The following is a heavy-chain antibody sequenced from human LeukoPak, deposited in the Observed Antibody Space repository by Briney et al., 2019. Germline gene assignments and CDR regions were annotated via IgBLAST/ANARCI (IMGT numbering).Heavy chain of an antibody. CDR2: INPNSGGT. D-gene: IGHD5-12*01. J-gene: IGHJ5*02. CDR3: ARGLYSGYDFWFDP. V-gene: IGHV1-2*02. Sequence: ASVKVSCKASGYTFIGYYMHWVRQAPGQGLEWMGWINPNSGGTNYAQKFQGRVTMTRDTSISTAYMELSRLRSDDTAVYYCARGLYSGYDFWFDPWGQGTLVTVSS. CDR1: GYTFIGYY.